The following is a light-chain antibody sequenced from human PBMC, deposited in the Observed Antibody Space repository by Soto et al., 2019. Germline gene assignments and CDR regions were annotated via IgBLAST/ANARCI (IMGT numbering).Light chain of an antibody. CDR3: LQDYIYPWT. CDR2: AAS. V-gene: IGKV1-6*01. J-gene: IGKJ1*01. Sequence: AIQMTQSPSSLSAFVGDRVTISCRASQDIRNDLGWYQQKPGKAPKLLIYAASKLQSGVPSRFSDSGSGTDFTLTISSLQPEDFATYYCLQDYIYPWTFGQGTKVEIK. CDR1: QDIRND.